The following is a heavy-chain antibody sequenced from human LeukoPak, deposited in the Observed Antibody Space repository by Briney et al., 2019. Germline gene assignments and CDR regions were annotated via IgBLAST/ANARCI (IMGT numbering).Heavy chain of an antibody. V-gene: IGHV1-3*01. CDR1: GYDFTSYA. CDR3: ARTPLTTYPR. Sequence: ASVKVSCKTSGYDFTSYAMHWVRQAPGQRLEWMGWINVVNGNTKLSQKFQERVIITSDTSASTTYMEMSSLRFDDTAMYYCARTPLTTYPRWGQGTLVTVSS. D-gene: IGHD2/OR15-2a*01. CDR2: INVVNGNT. J-gene: IGHJ4*02.